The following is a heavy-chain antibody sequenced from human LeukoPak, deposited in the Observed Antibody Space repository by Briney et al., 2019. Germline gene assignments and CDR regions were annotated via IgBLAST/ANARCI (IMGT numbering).Heavy chain of an antibody. V-gene: IGHV3-74*01. CDR2: INSDGSST. CDR3: ARDLSPYYYDSSGSTPDI. Sequence: GGSLRLSCAASGFTFSSYWMHWVRQAPGKGLVWVSRINSDGSSTSYADSVKGRFTISRDNAKNSLYLQMNSLRAEDTAVYYCARDLSPYYYDSSGSTPDIWGQGTMVTVSS. CDR1: GFTFSSYW. D-gene: IGHD3-22*01. J-gene: IGHJ3*02.